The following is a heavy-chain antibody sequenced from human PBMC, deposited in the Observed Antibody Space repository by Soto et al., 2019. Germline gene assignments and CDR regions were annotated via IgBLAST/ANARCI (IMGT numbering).Heavy chain of an antibody. D-gene: IGHD2-21*02. CDR3: ARIDCGSNCYSRSWYFDI. CDR2: IRQDGGDK. Sequence: VQLVESGGGLVQPGGSLRLSCVASGFTFSNYWMGWVRQAPGKGLEWVANIRQDGGDKRDLDSVKGRFTISRDNAQNSLYLQMNSLRAEDTAVYYCARIDCGSNCYSRSWYFDIWGRGTLVTVSS. CDR1: GFTFSNYW. J-gene: IGHJ2*01. V-gene: IGHV3-7*03.